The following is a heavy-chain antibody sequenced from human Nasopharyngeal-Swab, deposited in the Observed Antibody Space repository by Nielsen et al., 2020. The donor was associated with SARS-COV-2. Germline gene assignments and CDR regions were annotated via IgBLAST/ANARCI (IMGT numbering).Heavy chain of an antibody. V-gene: IGHV3-23*01. CDR1: GFTFSDYA. Sequence: GGSLRLSCAASGFTFSDYAMSWVRQTPGKGLEWVSKIDGSGDSTFYADSVKGRFTISRDNSKNTLYLQMNSLRAEDTAVYYCARYDDYYDSSGYAYWGQGTLVTVSS. D-gene: IGHD3-22*01. J-gene: IGHJ4*02. CDR2: IDGSGDST. CDR3: ARYDDYYDSSGYAY.